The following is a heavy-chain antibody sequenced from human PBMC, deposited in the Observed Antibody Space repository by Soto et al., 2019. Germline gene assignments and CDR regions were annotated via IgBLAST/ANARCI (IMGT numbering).Heavy chain of an antibody. V-gene: IGHV1-46*01. CDR1: GYTFTSYY. Sequence: ASVKVSCKASGYTFTSYYMHWVRQAPGQGLEWMGIINPSGGSTSYAQKFQGRVTMTRDTSTSTVYMELSSLISDDTAVYFCARERYVASRHSHFDSWGQGTQVTVSS. D-gene: IGHD6-6*01. J-gene: IGHJ4*02. CDR3: ARERYVASRHSHFDS. CDR2: INPSGGST.